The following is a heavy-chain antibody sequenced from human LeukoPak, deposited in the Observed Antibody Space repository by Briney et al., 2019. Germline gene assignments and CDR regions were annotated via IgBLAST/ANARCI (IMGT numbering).Heavy chain of an antibody. CDR2: IKQDGSEK. V-gene: IGHV3-7*03. D-gene: IGHD5-18*01. CDR3: ARDGASRYSYGLYYFDY. J-gene: IGHJ4*02. CDR1: GDSIIGNNW. Sequence: ETLSLTCAVSGDSIIGNNWWSWVRQAPGKGLEWVANIKQDGSEKYYVDSVKGRFTISRDNAKNSLYLQMNSLRAEDTAVYYCARDGASRYSYGLYYFDYWGQGTLVTVSS.